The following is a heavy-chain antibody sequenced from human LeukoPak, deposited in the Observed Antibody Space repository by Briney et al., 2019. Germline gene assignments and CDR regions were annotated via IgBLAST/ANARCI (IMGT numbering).Heavy chain of an antibody. D-gene: IGHD2-2*01. CDR3: ARVGYCSSSTCRNYFDY. CDR1: GFTFSNAW. CDR2: ITGSTNYI. Sequence: GGSLRLSCAASGFTFSNAWMSWVRQAPGKGLEWVSSITGSTNYIYYADSVKGRFTISRDNAKNSLYLQMNSLRAEDTAVYYCARVGYCSSSTCRNYFDYWGQGTLVTVSS. J-gene: IGHJ4*02. V-gene: IGHV3-21*01.